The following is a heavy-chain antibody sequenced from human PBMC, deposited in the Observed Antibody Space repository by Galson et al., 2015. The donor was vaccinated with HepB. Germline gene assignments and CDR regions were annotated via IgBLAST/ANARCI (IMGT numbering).Heavy chain of an antibody. CDR3: ARSIAARLPHLHFDY. CDR1: GGSFSGYY. J-gene: IGHJ4*02. Sequence: ETLSLTCAVYGGSFSGYYWSWIRQPPGKGLEWIGEINHSGSTNYNPSLKSRVTISVDTSKNQFSLKLSSVTAADTAVYYCARSIAARLPHLHFDYWGQGTLVTVSS. V-gene: IGHV4-34*01. CDR2: INHSGST. D-gene: IGHD6-6*01.